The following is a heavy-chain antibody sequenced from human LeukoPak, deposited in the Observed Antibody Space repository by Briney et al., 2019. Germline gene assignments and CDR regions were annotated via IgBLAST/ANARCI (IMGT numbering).Heavy chain of an antibody. CDR1: GGSISTHF. D-gene: IGHD2/OR15-2a*01. CDR2: VYPDGSP. CDR3: TRGLHTSLPFH. J-gene: IGHJ4*02. Sequence: SGTLSLTCTVSGGSISTHFWSWIRQTAAKELEWIGRVYPDGSPNYNPSLESRVTMSRDTSQNQFSLKLSSVTAADTAVYYCTRGLHTSLPFHWGQGTRVTVSA. V-gene: IGHV4-4*07.